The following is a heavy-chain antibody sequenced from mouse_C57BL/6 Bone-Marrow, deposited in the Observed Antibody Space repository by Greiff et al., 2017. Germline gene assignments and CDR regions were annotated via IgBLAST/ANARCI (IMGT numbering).Heavy chain of an antibody. J-gene: IGHJ4*01. V-gene: IGHV1-9*01. CDR1: GYTFTGYW. CDR2: ILPGSGST. Sequence: LMKPGASVKLSCKATGYTFTGYWIEWVKQRPGHGLEWIGEILPGSGSTNYNEKFKGKATFTADTSSNTAYMQLSSLTTEDSAIYYCARRGVFITTVGGAMDYWGQGTSVTVSS. D-gene: IGHD1-1*01. CDR3: ARRGVFITTVGGAMDY.